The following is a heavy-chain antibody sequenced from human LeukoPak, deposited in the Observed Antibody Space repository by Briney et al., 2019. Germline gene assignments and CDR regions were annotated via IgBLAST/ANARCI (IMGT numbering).Heavy chain of an antibody. J-gene: IGHJ4*02. V-gene: IGHV4-39*01. CDR1: GGSISSSSYY. D-gene: IGHD5-18*01. CDR3: ARQDTAMVAFDY. CDR2: IYYSGNT. Sequence: SETLSLTCTVSGGSISSSSYYWGWIRQPPGKGLEWIGSIYYSGNTYYNPSLKSRVTMSVDTSKNQFSLRLSSVTVADTAVYYCARQDTAMVAFDYWGQGTLVTVSS.